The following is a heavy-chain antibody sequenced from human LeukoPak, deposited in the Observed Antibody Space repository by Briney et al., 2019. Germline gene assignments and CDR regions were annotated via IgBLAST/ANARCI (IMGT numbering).Heavy chain of an antibody. CDR2: IRYDEINK. CDR1: GLTFRNYG. Sequence: PGGSLRLSCAASGLTFRNYGMHWVRQAPGKGLEWVTFIRYDEINKYYADSVKGRFTISRDNSKNTLYLQMSNLRAEDTAVYYCAKLVQSTDHNAFDIWGQGTMVTVSS. CDR3: AKLVQSTDHNAFDI. J-gene: IGHJ3*02. V-gene: IGHV3-30*02.